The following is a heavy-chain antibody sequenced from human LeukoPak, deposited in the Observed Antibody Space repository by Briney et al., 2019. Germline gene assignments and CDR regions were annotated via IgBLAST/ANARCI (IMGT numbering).Heavy chain of an antibody. CDR2: ISYSGFT. J-gene: IGHJ4*02. CDR3: ARDRSWGYSSSLKKYYFDY. CDR1: GGSLNGSSNY. Sequence: SETLSLTCTVSGGSLNGSSNYWDWIRQPPGRGLKWIGGISYSGFTQCNPSFKSRVTMSVDTSKDQFSLKLSSVTAADTAVYYCARDRSWGYSSSLKKYYFDYWGQGTLVTVSS. V-gene: IGHV4-39*07. D-gene: IGHD6-13*01.